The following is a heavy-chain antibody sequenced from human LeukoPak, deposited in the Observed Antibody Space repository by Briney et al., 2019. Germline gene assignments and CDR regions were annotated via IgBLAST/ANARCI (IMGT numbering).Heavy chain of an antibody. CDR1: GGTFSSYA. V-gene: IGHV1-69*13. D-gene: IGHD6-19*01. J-gene: IGHJ4*02. CDR2: IIPIFGTA. CDR3: AKPVRRWIAVAGTGISVPYYFDY. Sequence: SVTVSCKASGGTFSSYAISWVRQAPGQGLEWMGGIIPIFGTANYAQKFQGRVTITADESTSTAYMELSSLRSEDTAVYYCAKPVRRWIAVAGTGISVPYYFDYWGQGTLVTVSS.